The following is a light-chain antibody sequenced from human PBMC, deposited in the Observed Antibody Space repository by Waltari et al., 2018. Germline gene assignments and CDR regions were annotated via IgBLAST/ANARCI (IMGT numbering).Light chain of an antibody. V-gene: IGKV1-13*02. Sequence: AIQLTQSPSSLSASIGDRVTISCRASQGIRSGLAWYQQKPGQPPKRLVYDASTLVVGGPSRFSGSGSGTDFTLTISSLQPEDFATYYCQQCLTYPQAFGQGTRLEIK. CDR3: QQCLTYPQA. J-gene: IGKJ5*01. CDR1: QGIRSG. CDR2: DAS.